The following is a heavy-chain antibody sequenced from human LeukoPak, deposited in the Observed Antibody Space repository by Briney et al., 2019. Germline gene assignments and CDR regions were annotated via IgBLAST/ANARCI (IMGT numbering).Heavy chain of an antibody. CDR3: VRVKGGGAFDI. CDR2: VRNKANSCTT. Sequence: GSLRLSCAASGFTFSDHYMDWVRQAPGKGLEWVGRVRNKANSCTTDFAASVKGRFTISRDDSKNSMYLQMNNPKTEDTALYYCVRVKGGGAFDIWGPGTMVTVSS. CDR1: GFTFSDHY. J-gene: IGHJ3*02. V-gene: IGHV3-72*01. D-gene: IGHD6-25*01.